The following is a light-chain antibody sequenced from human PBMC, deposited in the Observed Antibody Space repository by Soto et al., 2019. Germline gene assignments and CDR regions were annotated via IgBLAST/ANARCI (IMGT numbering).Light chain of an antibody. V-gene: IGLV2-8*01. CDR2: EVS. J-gene: IGLJ1*01. CDR1: SSDVGGYNY. CDR3: SSYAGSNIYV. Sequence: QSVLTQPPSASGSPGQSVTISCTGTSSDVGGYNYVSWYQQHPGKAPKLMIYEVSKRPSGVPDRFSGSKSGNTASLSVSGLQAEDEADYYCSSYAGSNIYVLGTGTKVPVL.